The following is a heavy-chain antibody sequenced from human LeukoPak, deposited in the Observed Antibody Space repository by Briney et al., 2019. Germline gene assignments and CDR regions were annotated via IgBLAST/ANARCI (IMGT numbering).Heavy chain of an antibody. CDR2: IYYSGST. D-gene: IGHD6-13*01. J-gene: IGHJ4*02. V-gene: IGHV4-59*12. CDR3: ARVLAAAGFDY. CDR1: GGSIISYY. Sequence: NPSETLSLTCTVSGGSIISYYWSWIRQPPGKGLEWIGYIYYSGSTNYNPSLKSRVTISVDKSKNQFSLKLSSVTAADTAVYYCARVLAAAGFDYWGQGTLVTVSS.